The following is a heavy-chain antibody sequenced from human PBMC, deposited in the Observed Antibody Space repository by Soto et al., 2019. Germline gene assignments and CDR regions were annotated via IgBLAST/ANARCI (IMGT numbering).Heavy chain of an antibody. J-gene: IGHJ5*02. V-gene: IGHV4-31*03. D-gene: IGHD3-10*01. Sequence: QVQLQESGPGLVKPSQTLSLTCTVSGVSISGGSTYWSWIRLLPGEGLEWIGYIYYTGSTFYNPSLKSRVAISVDTSKNQFSLNLRSVTAADTAVYYCARGSRDVYYGDWFDPWGQGTLVTVSS. CDR1: GVSISGGSTY. CDR2: IYYTGST. CDR3: ARGSRDVYYGDWFDP.